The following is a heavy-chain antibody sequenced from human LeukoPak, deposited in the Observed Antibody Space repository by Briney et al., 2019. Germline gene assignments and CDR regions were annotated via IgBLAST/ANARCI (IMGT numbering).Heavy chain of an antibody. V-gene: IGHV1-24*01. CDR2: FYPEDGET. Sequence: ASVKVSCKVSGYTLTELSMHWVRQAPGKGLEWMGGFYPEDGETIYAQKFQGRVTMTEDTSTDTAYMELSSLRSEDTAVYYCATTYYYDSSGSHPLDYWGQGTLVTVSS. D-gene: IGHD3-22*01. CDR3: ATTYYYDSSGSHPLDY. J-gene: IGHJ4*02. CDR1: GYTLTELS.